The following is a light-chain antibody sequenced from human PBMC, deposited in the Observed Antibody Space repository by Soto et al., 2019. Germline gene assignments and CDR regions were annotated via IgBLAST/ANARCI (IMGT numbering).Light chain of an antibody. CDR1: QSISSY. V-gene: IGKV1-39*01. CDR2: AAS. Sequence: DIQMTQSPSSLSASVGDRVTITCRASQSISSYLNWYQQKPGKAPKLLIYAASSLKSGVPSRFSGSGSGTDFTLTISSLQPEDFATYYCQQSYSKPWTFGQGNKVEIK. J-gene: IGKJ1*01. CDR3: QQSYSKPWT.